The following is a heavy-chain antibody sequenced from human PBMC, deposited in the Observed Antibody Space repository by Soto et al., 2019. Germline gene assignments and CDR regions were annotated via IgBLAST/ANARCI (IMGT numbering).Heavy chain of an antibody. CDR2: IYYSGST. D-gene: IGHD3-22*01. CDR1: GGSISSGGYY. CDR3: ARDMLVGYYYDSSGNYYYGMDV. V-gene: IGHV4-31*03. J-gene: IGHJ6*02. Sequence: ASETLSLTCTVSGGSISSGGYYWSWIRQHPGKGLEWIGYIYYSGSTYYNPSLKSRVTISVDTSKNQFSLKLSSVTAADTAVYYCARDMLVGYYYDSSGNYYYGMDVWGQGTTVTV.